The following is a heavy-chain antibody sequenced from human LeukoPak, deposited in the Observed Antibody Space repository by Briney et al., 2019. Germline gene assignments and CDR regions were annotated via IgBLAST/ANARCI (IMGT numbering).Heavy chain of an antibody. V-gene: IGHV3-74*01. CDR2: IYTDESSI. D-gene: IGHD3-3*01. CDR1: GFTFSSYW. CDR3: ARDGLRGGRFLEWHYYGMDV. Sequence: GVSLRLSCAASGFTFSSYWMHWVRQAPGKGLVWVSRIYTDESSISYADSVKGRFTISRDNAKNTLYLQMNSLRAEDTAMYYCARDGLRGGRFLEWHYYGMDVWGQGTTVTVSS. J-gene: IGHJ6*02.